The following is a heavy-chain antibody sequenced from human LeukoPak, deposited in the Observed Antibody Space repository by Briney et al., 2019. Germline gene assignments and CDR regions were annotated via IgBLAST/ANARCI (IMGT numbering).Heavy chain of an antibody. Sequence: GGSLRLSCAASGFTFSSYGMSWVRQAPGKGLEWVANIKQDGSEKYYVDSVKGRFTISRDNAKNSLYLQMNRLRAEDTAVFYWARSRRITMVRGVIDYWGQGTLATVSS. CDR3: ARSRRITMVRGVIDY. CDR1: GFTFSSYG. J-gene: IGHJ4*02. V-gene: IGHV3-7*01. CDR2: IKQDGSEK. D-gene: IGHD3-10*01.